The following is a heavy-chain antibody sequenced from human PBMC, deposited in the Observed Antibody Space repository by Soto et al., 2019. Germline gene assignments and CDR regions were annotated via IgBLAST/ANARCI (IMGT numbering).Heavy chain of an antibody. Sequence: QVQLQESGPGLVKPSETLSLTCTVSGGSISSYYWSWIRQPPGKGLVWIGYIYYSGSTNYNPSLKSRVTISVDTSKNQFSLKLSSVTAADTAVYYCARRYGGDYAWYFDLWGRGTLVTVSS. V-gene: IGHV4-59*01. CDR1: GGSISSYY. D-gene: IGHD4-17*01. CDR3: ARRYGGDYAWYFDL. CDR2: IYYSGST. J-gene: IGHJ2*01.